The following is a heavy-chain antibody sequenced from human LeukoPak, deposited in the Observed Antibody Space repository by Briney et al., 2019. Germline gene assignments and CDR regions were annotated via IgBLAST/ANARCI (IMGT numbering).Heavy chain of an antibody. CDR1: GFTFSSYG. Sequence: GGSLRLSCAASGFTFSSYGMHWVRQAPGKGLEWVAFIRYDGSNKYYADSVKGRFTISRDNSKNTLYLQMNSLRAEDTAVYYCAKDRCSSTSCWGFDPWGQGTLVTVSS. CDR2: IRYDGSNK. J-gene: IGHJ5*02. D-gene: IGHD2-2*01. CDR3: AKDRCSSTSCWGFDP. V-gene: IGHV3-30*02.